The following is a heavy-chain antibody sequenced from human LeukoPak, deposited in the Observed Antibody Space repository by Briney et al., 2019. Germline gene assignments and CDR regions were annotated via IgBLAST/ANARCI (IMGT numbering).Heavy chain of an antibody. V-gene: IGHV3-23*01. Sequence: GGSLRLSCAASGFTFSSYAMSWVRQAPGKGLERVSAISGSGGSTYYADSVKGRFTISRDNSKNTLYLQMNSLRAEDTAVYYCAKGGGFVGATLDYWGQGTLVTVSS. J-gene: IGHJ4*02. CDR2: ISGSGGST. CDR1: GFTFSSYA. CDR3: AKGGGFVGATLDY. D-gene: IGHD1-26*01.